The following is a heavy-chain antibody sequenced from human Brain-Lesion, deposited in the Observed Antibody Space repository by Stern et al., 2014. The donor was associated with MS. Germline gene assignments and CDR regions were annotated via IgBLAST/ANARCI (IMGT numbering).Heavy chain of an antibody. Sequence: EVQLVESGGGVVKPGGSLRLSCAASGFSFSTYAMSWVRQTPGKGLQWVSVISGRSGPTYYADSVKGRVTISRDNANNIISMTMDSLRADDTAVYYCAKWPHHIAVAGTRYFQHWGQGTLVTVSS. CDR3: AKWPHHIAVAGTRYFQH. J-gene: IGHJ1*01. CDR1: GFSFSTYA. D-gene: IGHD6-19*01. CDR2: ISGRSGPT. V-gene: IGHV3-23*04.